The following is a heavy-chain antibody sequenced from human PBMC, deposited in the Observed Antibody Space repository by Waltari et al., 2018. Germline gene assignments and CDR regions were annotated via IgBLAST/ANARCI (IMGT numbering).Heavy chain of an antibody. CDR3: ARVAYCTGGVCYTDWFDP. J-gene: IGHJ5*02. CDR2: MNPNSGGT. D-gene: IGHD2-8*02. V-gene: IGHV1-2*02. CDR1: GYTFTSYD. Sequence: QVQLVQSGAEVKKPGASVKVSCKASGYTFTSYDINWVRQATGQGLEWMGWMNPNSGGTNYAQKFQGRVTMTRDTSISTAYMELSRLRSDDTAVYYCARVAYCTGGVCYTDWFDPWGQGTLVTVSS.